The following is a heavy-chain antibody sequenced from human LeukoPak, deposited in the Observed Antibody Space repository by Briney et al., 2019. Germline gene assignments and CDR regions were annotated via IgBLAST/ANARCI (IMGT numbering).Heavy chain of an antibody. CDR1: GYTFTSYG. V-gene: IGHV1-18*01. D-gene: IGHD2-2*01. CDR3: ARVDKFIGYCSSTSCPAGNDY. J-gene: IGHJ4*02. Sequence: ASVKVSCKASGYTFTSYGISWVRQAPGQGLEWMGWISAYNGNTNYAQKLQGRVTMTTDTSTSTAYMELRSLRSDDTAVYYCARVDKFIGYCSSTSCPAGNDYWGQGTLVTVSS. CDR2: ISAYNGNT.